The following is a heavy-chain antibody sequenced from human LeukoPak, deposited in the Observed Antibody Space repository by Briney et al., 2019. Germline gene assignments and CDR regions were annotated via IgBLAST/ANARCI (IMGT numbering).Heavy chain of an antibody. V-gene: IGHV4-39*07. CDR1: GGSIRSSYYY. J-gene: IGHJ6*02. CDR2: IYDSGST. CDR3: ARWRRYFDPRWYYYGMDV. D-gene: IGHD3-9*01. Sequence: SETLSLTCTVSGGSIRSSYYYWGWIRQPPGKGLEWIGSIYDSGSTYYNPSLKSRVTISVDTSKNQFSLKLSSVTAADTAVYYCARWRRYFDPRWYYYGMDVWGQGTTVTVSS.